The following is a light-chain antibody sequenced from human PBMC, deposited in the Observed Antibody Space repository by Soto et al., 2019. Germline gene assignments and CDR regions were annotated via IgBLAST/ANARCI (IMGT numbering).Light chain of an antibody. CDR2: GAS. CDR3: LRYVGSPGT. V-gene: IGKV3-20*01. CDR1: QSVSSNY. J-gene: IGKJ2*01. Sequence: EIVLTQSPGTLSLPPGERATLSCRASQSVSSNYLAWYQQKPGQAPRLLIYGASSRATGIPDRFSGSGSGTDFTLTISRLEPEDFAVYYCLRYVGSPGTFGQGTKLEIK.